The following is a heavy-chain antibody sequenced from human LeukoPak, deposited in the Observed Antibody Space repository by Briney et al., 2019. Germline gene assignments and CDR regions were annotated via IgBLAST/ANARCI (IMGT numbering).Heavy chain of an antibody. Sequence: SETLSLTCTVSGGSISSGDYYWSWIRQPPGKGLEWIGYIYYSGSTYYNPSLKSRVTISVDTSKNQFSLKLSSVTAADTAVYYCARDPYYDLWSGYYLMDFWGKGTTVTVSS. CDR2: IYYSGST. J-gene: IGHJ6*04. D-gene: IGHD3-3*01. CDR1: GGSISSGDYY. V-gene: IGHV4-30-4*08. CDR3: ARDPYYDLWSGYYLMDF.